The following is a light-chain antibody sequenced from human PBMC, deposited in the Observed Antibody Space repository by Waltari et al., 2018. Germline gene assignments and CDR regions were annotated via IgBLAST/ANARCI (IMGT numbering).Light chain of an antibody. CDR3: QTGGHGTWV. CDR1: SGHSTNI. CDR2: VNRDGRH. V-gene: IGLV4-69*01. Sequence: QLVLTQSPSASASLGASVKLTCTLSSGHSTNIIAWLQQQPEKGPGYLMNVNRDGRHNRGVGVPGRVSGSSSGAALYLTISSLQSEDEADYYCQTGGHGTWVFGGGTRLTVL. J-gene: IGLJ3*02.